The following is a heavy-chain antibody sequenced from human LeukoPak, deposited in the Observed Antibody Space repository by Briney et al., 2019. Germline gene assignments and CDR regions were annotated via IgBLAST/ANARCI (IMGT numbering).Heavy chain of an antibody. CDR1: GGSISSYY. J-gene: IGHJ6*02. CDR2: IYSSGST. CDR3: VRVVPAARFGMDV. D-gene: IGHD2-2*01. Sequence: SETLSLTCSVSGGSISSYYWSWIRQPPGKGLEWIGYIYSSGSTNYNPSLKSRVTISGDTSKNQFSLRLSSVTVADTAVYYCVRVVPAARFGMDVWGQGTTVTVSS. V-gene: IGHV4-59*01.